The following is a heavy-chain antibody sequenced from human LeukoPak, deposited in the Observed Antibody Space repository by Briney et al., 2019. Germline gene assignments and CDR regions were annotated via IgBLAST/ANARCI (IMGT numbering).Heavy chain of an antibody. V-gene: IGHV3-23*01. D-gene: IGHD6-13*01. J-gene: IGHJ4*02. Sequence: GGSLRLSCAASGFTFISQAMNWVRQAPGKGLELVSTVSGSGTNTYYADSVKGRFTISRDNSDNTVYLQMHSLRAEDTAVYYCAKGAQQLVYWVDYWGQGTLVTVSS. CDR1: GFTFISQA. CDR3: AKGAQQLVYWVDY. CDR2: VSGSGTNT.